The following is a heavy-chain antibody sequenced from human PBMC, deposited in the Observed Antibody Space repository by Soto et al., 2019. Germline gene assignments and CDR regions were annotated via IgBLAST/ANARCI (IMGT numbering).Heavy chain of an antibody. CDR3: ARVGSTLVVGYYYGMDV. CDR1: GCTFTSYG. Sequence: ASVKVSGKASGCTFTSYGISWVRQAPGQGLEWMGWISAYNGNTNYAQKLQGRVTMTTDTSTSTAYMELRSLRSDDTAVYYCARVGSTLVVGYYYGMDVWGQGTTVTSP. V-gene: IGHV1-18*01. D-gene: IGHD2-15*01. CDR2: ISAYNGNT. J-gene: IGHJ6*02.